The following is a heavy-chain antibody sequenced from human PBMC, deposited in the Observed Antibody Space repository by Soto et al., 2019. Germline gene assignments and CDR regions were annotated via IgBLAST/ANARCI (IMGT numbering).Heavy chain of an antibody. Sequence: ASVKVSCKVSGYTLTELSMHWVRQAPGKGLEWMGGFDPEDGETIYAQKFQGRVTMTEDTSTDTAYMELSSLRSEDTAVYYCATGGNNWNDVGPFEYWGQGTLVTVSS. CDR1: GYTLTELS. J-gene: IGHJ4*02. V-gene: IGHV1-24*01. CDR3: ATGGNNWNDVGPFEY. CDR2: FDPEDGET. D-gene: IGHD1-20*01.